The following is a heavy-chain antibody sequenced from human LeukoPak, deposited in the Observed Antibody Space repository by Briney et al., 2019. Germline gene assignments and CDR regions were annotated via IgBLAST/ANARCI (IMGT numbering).Heavy chain of an antibody. CDR2: INHSGST. CDR1: GGSFSGYY. D-gene: IGHD2-15*01. V-gene: IGHV4-34*01. Sequence: SETLSLTCAVYGGSFSGYYWSWIRQPPGKGLEWIGEINHSGSTNYNPPLKSRVTISVDTSKNQFSLKLSSVTAADTAVYYCARGIVAVVAAGYGMDVWGQGTTVTVSS. CDR3: ARGIVAVVAAGYGMDV. J-gene: IGHJ6*02.